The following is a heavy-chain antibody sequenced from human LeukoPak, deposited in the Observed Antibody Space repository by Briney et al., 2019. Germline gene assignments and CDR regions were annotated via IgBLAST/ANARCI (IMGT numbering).Heavy chain of an antibody. CDR2: ISGSGGST. Sequence: GXLRLSXXXSGFTFXSYAMSWVRQAPGKGLEWVSAISGSGGSTYYADSVKGRFTISRDNSKNTLYLQMNSLRAEDTAVYYCAKDPLGYCSGGSCYWDYWGQGTLVTVSS. CDR1: GFTFXSYA. CDR3: AKDPLGYCSGGSCYWDY. J-gene: IGHJ4*02. V-gene: IGHV3-23*01. D-gene: IGHD2-15*01.